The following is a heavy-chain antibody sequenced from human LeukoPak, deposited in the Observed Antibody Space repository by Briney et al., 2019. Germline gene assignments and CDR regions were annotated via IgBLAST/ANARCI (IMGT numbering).Heavy chain of an antibody. CDR1: AFTFSDYY. CDR2: ISGSSTYR. CDR3: AKLLKGYYDSSGYLDAFDI. J-gene: IGHJ3*02. Sequence: GGSLRLSCAASAFTFSDYYMSWIRQAPGKGLEWISYISGSSTYREYADSVKGRFTISRDNAKNSLYLQLNSLRVEDTALYYCAKLLKGYYDSSGYLDAFDIWGQGTMVTVS. D-gene: IGHD3-22*01. V-gene: IGHV3-11*03.